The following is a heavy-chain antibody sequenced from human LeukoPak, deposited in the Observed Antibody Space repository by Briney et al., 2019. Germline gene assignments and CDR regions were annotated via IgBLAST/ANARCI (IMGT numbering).Heavy chain of an antibody. CDR3: ARDNRYDSSGYYLDY. Sequence: GRSLRLSCAASGFTFSSYGMHWVRQAPGKGLEWVAVIWYDGSNKYYADSVKGRFTISRDNSKNTLYLQMNSLRAEDTAVYYCARDNRYDSSGYYLDYWGQGTLVTVSS. J-gene: IGHJ4*02. V-gene: IGHV3-33*01. CDR2: IWYDGSNK. D-gene: IGHD3-22*01. CDR1: GFTFSSYG.